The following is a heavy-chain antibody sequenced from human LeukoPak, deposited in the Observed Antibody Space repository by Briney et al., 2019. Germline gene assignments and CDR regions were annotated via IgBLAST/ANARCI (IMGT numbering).Heavy chain of an antibody. CDR1: GFTVSDNH. V-gene: IGHV3-66*02. CDR3: ARGGIKTFYSFDY. Sequence: PGGSLRLSCAASGFTVSDNHMSWVRQAPGKGLEWVSIIYSEGRTYYADSVRGLFTISRDNSKNTLYLQMNSLRPEDTAVYYCARGGIKTFYSFDYWGQGTLVTVSS. D-gene: IGHD3-16*01. J-gene: IGHJ4*02. CDR2: IYSEGRT.